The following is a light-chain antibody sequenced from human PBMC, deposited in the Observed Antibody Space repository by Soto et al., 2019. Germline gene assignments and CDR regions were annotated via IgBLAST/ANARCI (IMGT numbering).Light chain of an antibody. CDR1: SGHSSYI. V-gene: IGLV4-60*03. Sequence: QSVLTQSSSASASLGSSVKLTCTLSSGHSSYIIAWHQQQPGKAPRYLMKLEGSGSYNKGSGVPDCFSGSSTVADRYLTNSNLQSEDEADYYCETWDSNTRVFGGGTMLTVL. CDR2: LEGSGSY. CDR3: ETWDSNTRV. J-gene: IGLJ2*01.